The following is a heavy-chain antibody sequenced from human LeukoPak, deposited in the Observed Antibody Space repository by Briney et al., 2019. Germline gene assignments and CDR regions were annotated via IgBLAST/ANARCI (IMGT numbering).Heavy chain of an antibody. Sequence: GGSLRLSCAASGFTFSSYSMNWVRQAPGKGLEWVSSISSSSSYIYYADSVKGRFTISRDNAKNSLYLQMNSLRAEDTAVYYCARDQKEYGSSAGDYWGQGTLVTVSS. CDR3: ARDQKEYGSSAGDY. D-gene: IGHD6-6*01. CDR2: ISSSSSYI. J-gene: IGHJ4*02. CDR1: GFTFSSYS. V-gene: IGHV3-21*01.